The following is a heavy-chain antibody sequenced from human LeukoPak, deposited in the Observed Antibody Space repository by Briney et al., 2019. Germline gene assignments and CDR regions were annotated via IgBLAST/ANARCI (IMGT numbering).Heavy chain of an antibody. D-gene: IGHD6-19*01. J-gene: IGHJ4*02. Sequence: GGSLRLSCAASGFTFSSYGMNWVRQAPEKGLEWVSFISPSSSSIFYADSVKGRFTISRDNAKNSLYLQMNSLRAEDTAVYYCARGSSRRAGWYSQTSPFDYWGQGTLVTVSS. CDR2: ISPSSSSI. CDR3: ARGSSRRAGWYSQTSPFDY. V-gene: IGHV3-48*04. CDR1: GFTFSSYG.